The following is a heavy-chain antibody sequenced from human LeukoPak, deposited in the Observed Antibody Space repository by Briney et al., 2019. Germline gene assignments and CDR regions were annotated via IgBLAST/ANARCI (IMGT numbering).Heavy chain of an antibody. CDR1: GFTVNSND. D-gene: IGHD3-10*01. V-gene: IGHV3-66*01. Sequence: GGSLRLSCAASGFTVNSNDMSWVRQAPGKGLEWVAVIYSGGSTYYADSVKGRFTISRDNSKNTLSLQMNSLRAEDTAVYYCAKGIRDYYSTHDAFDIWGQGTMVTVSS. CDR3: AKGIRDYYSTHDAFDI. CDR2: IYSGGST. J-gene: IGHJ3*02.